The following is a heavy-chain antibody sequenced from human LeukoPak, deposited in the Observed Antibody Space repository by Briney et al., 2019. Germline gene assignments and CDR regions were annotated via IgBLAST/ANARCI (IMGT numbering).Heavy chain of an antibody. CDR2: INEDGSES. D-gene: IGHD1-14*01. Sequence: GGSLRLSCTASGFSFSLSWMTWVRQAPGKGLEWVALINEDGSESYYVGSVKGRFTISRDNAKSSRFLQMNSLRAENTPLYFCARDPHHGSLDIWGQRTTVTVSS. CDR1: GFSFSLSW. CDR3: ARDPHHGSLDI. V-gene: IGHV3-7*01. J-gene: IGHJ3*02.